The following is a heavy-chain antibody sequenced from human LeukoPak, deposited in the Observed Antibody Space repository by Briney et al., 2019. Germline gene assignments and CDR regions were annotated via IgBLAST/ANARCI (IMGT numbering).Heavy chain of an antibody. J-gene: IGHJ4*02. V-gene: IGHV3-21*04. CDR1: GFTFSSYS. CDR2: ISSSSSYI. CDR3: AKDEGVVLSTSFDFGH. Sequence: GGSLRLSCAASGFTFSSYSMNWVRQAPGKGLEWVSSISSSSSYINYADSVKGRFTISRDNFRNTLSLQMNSLRPDDTAIYYCAKDEGVVLSTSFDFGHWGQGTLVAVSS. D-gene: IGHD3-10*01.